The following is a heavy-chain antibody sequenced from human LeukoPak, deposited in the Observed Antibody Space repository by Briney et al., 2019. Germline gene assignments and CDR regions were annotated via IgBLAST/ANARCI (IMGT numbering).Heavy chain of an antibody. Sequence: SETLSLTCAVYGGSFSGYYWSWIRQPPGKRLEWIGEINHSGSTNYNPSLKSRVTISVDTSKNQFSLKLSSVTAADTALYYCARVLGSRFYYDSSGYYQYWGQGTLVTVSS. V-gene: IGHV4-34*01. CDR3: ARVLGSRFYYDSSGYYQY. CDR2: INHSGST. J-gene: IGHJ4*02. D-gene: IGHD3-22*01. CDR1: GGSFSGYY.